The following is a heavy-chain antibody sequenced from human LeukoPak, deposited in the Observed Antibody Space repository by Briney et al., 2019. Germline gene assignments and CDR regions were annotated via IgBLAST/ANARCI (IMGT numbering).Heavy chain of an antibody. CDR2: IYYSGST. J-gene: IGHJ5*02. CDR1: GGSISSYY. V-gene: IGHV4-59*01. D-gene: IGHD1-26*01. Sequence: PSETLSLTCTVSGGSISSYYWSWIRQPTGKGLEWIGYIYYSGSTNYNPSLKSRVTISVDTSKNQFSLKLSSVTAADTAVYYCARDHELGWFDPWGQGTLVTVSS. CDR3: ARDHELGWFDP.